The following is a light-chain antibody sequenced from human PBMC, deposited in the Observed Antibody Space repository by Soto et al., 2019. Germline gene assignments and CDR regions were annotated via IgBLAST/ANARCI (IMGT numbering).Light chain of an antibody. Sequence: QAVVTQPPSASGTPGQSVTISCSGSGSNIGSNYVYWYQHLPGTAPKFLISSNNQRPLGVPDRFSGSKSGTSASLAISGLRSEDEADYYCAAWDDSLGGYVFGTGTKVTVL. J-gene: IGLJ1*01. V-gene: IGLV1-47*01. CDR2: SNN. CDR1: GSNIGSNY. CDR3: AAWDDSLGGYV.